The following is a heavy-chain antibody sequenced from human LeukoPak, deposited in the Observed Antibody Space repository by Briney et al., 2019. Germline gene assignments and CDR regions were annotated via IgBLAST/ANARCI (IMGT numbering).Heavy chain of an antibody. V-gene: IGHV3-74*01. D-gene: IGHD1-26*01. CDR1: GFTLSSYW. CDR3: VKPKRWELPYFDY. J-gene: IGHJ4*02. Sequence: PGGSLRLSCAASGFTLSSYWMHWVRQAPGKGLVWVSRINSDGSSTTYADSVKGRFTISRDNAKNTLYLQMNSLRAEDTAVYHCVKPKRWELPYFDYWGQGTLVTVSS. CDR2: INSDGSST.